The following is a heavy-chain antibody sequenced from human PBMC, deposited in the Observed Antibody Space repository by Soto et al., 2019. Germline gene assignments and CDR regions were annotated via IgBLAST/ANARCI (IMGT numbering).Heavy chain of an antibody. D-gene: IGHD6-13*01. V-gene: IGHV3-49*03. CDR1: GFTFGDYA. J-gene: IGHJ5*02. CDR3: TRGNVAAAANWFDP. Sequence: GGSLRLSCTASGFTFGDYAMSWFRQAPGKGLEWVGFIRSKAYSGTTEYAASVKGRFTISRDDSKSIAYLQMNSLKTEDTAVYYCTRGNVAAAANWFDPWGQGTLVTVSS. CDR2: IRSKAYSGTT.